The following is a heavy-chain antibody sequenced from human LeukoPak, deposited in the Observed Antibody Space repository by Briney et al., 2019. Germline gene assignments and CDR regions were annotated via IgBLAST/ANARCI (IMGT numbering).Heavy chain of an antibody. J-gene: IGHJ6*03. CDR3: TREVAFLEWLLYSRTPRQANYYMDV. CDR1: GFTFGVYA. CDR2: IRSKAYGGTT. V-gene: IGHV3-49*03. D-gene: IGHD3-3*01. Sequence: GGSLRLSCTASGFTFGVYAMSWFRQAPGKGLEWVGFIRSKAYGGTTEYAASVKGRFTISRDDSKSIAYLQMNSLKTEDTAVYYCTREVAFLEWLLYSRTPRQANYYMDVWGKGTTVTVSS.